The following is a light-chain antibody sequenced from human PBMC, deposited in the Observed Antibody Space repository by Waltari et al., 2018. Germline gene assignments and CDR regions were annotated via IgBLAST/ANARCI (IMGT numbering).Light chain of an antibody. J-gene: IGLJ2*01. CDR2: DVN. CDR3: CSYAGNYLRV. V-gene: IGLV2-11*01. CDR1: SSDVGYYNY. Sequence: QSALTQPRSVAGSPGQSVTTSCTGPSSDVGYYNYVSWYQQQPGKAPKVIIYDVNERPSGVPDRFSGSKSGNTASLTISGLQAEDEADYYCCSYAGNYLRVFGGGTKLTVL.